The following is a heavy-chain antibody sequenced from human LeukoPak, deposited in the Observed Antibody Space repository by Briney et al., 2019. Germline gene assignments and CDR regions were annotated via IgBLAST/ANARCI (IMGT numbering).Heavy chain of an antibody. Sequence: SVKVSCKASGGTFTSYAISWVRQAPGQGLEWMGGIIPIFVTPNYAQKYQGRVASTADESTSTAYRELSSLRTEETAVYYCARIRVEDYDVNSVSWGQGTLVTVSS. J-gene: IGHJ5*02. V-gene: IGHV1-69*13. CDR2: IIPIFVTP. CDR3: ARIRVEDYDVNSVS. D-gene: IGHD4-17*01. CDR1: GGTFTSYA.